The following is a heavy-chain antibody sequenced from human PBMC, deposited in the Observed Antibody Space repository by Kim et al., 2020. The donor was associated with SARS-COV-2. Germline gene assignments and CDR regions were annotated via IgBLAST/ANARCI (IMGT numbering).Heavy chain of an antibody. CDR3: ARDGGN. Sequence: SSSSSIYYADSVKGRFTISRDNAKNSLYLQMNSLRAEDTAVYYCARDGGNWGQGTLVTVSS. V-gene: IGHV3-21*01. J-gene: IGHJ4*02. CDR2: SSSSSI.